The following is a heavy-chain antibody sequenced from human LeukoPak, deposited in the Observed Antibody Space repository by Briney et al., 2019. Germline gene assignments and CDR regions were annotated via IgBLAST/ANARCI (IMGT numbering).Heavy chain of an antibody. CDR3: ARFQSGGSSSGEKFDL. D-gene: IGHD6-19*01. V-gene: IGHV4-4*02. J-gene: IGHJ4*02. CDR1: GGSISSGGW. Sequence: SGTLSLTCAVSGGSISSGGWWCWVRQPPGEGLEWIGEIYHRGTINYNPSVRSRFTISVDKSKTLLSLKLNSVTAADTAIYYCARFQSGGSSSGEKFDLWGQGTLVTVSS. CDR2: IYHRGTI.